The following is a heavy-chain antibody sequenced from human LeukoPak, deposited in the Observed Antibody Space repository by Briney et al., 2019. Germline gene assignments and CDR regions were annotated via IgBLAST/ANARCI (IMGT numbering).Heavy chain of an antibody. J-gene: IGHJ4*02. CDR1: GGSLSASTYY. Sequence: SETLSLTRTVSGGSLSASTYYWAWIRQPPGKGLEWIGSMSHSGRPYYNPSFESRVTISLDMSKNQFSLRLTSMTAADTAMYYCAREGGSLSVTDFWGRGTLVTVSS. V-gene: IGHV4-39*07. CDR3: AREGGSLSVTDF. D-gene: IGHD1-26*01. CDR2: MSHSGRP.